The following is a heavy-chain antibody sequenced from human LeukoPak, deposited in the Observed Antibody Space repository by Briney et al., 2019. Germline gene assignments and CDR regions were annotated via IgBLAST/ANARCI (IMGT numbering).Heavy chain of an antibody. V-gene: IGHV1-24*01. CDR3: ATGDGSYVLGY. CDR2: FDPEDGET. Sequence: ASVTVSCKASGYTFTSYYMHWVRQAPGKGLEWMGGFDPEDGETIYAQKFQGRVTMTEDTSTDTAYMELSSLRSEDTAVYYCATGDGSYVLGYWGQGTLVTVSS. CDR1: GYTFTSYY. J-gene: IGHJ4*02. D-gene: IGHD1-26*01.